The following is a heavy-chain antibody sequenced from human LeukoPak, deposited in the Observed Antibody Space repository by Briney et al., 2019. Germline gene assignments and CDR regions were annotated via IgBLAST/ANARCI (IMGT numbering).Heavy chain of an antibody. CDR1: GFTFSSYA. J-gene: IGHJ4*02. CDR2: ISGSGGST. Sequence: PGGSLRLSCAASGFTFSSYAMSWVRQAPGKGLEWVSAISGSGGSTYYADSVKGRFTISRDNSKNTLYLQMNSLRAEDTAVYYCAKDLKIGYYDILEYYFDYWGQGTLVTVSS. CDR3: AKDLKIGYYDILEYYFDY. V-gene: IGHV3-23*01. D-gene: IGHD3-9*01.